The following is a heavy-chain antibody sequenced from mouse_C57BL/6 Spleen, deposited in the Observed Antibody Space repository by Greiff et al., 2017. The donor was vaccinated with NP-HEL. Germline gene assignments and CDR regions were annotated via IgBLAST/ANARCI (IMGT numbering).Heavy chain of an antibody. Sequence: VQLQQSGPELVKPGASVKISCKASGYAFSSSWMNWVKQRPGKGLEWIGRIYPGDGDTNYNGKFKGKATLTADKSSSTAYMQLSSLTSEDSAVYFCARGYGNYVYYFDYWGQGTTLTVSS. CDR3: ARGYGNYVYYFDY. CDR1: GYAFSSSW. J-gene: IGHJ2*01. V-gene: IGHV1-82*01. CDR2: IYPGDGDT. D-gene: IGHD2-10*02.